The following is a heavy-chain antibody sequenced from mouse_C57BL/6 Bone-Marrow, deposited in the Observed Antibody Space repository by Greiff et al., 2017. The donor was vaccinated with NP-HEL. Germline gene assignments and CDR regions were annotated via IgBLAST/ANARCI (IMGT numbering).Heavy chain of an antibody. CDR1: GYTFTDYY. V-gene: IGHV1-75*01. J-gene: IGHJ1*03. CDR3: ARELIYYYGSSYPYWYFDV. Sequence: QVQLQQSGPELVKPGASVKISCKASGYTFTDYYINWVKQRPGQGLEWIGWIFPGSGSTYYNEKFKGKATLTVDKSSSTAYMLLSSLTSEDSAVYFCARELIYYYGSSYPYWYFDVWGTGTTVTVSS. CDR2: IFPGSGST. D-gene: IGHD1-1*01.